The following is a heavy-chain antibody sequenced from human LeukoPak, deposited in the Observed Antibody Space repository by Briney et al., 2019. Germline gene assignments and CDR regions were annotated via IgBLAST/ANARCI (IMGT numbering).Heavy chain of an antibody. CDR1: GGSISSYY. Sequence: SETLSLTCTVSGGSISSYYWSWIRQPPGKGLEWIGYIYYSGTTNYNPSLRSRVTILVDTSKNQFSLNLSSVTAADTAVYYCARRGIAAAGYDYWGQGTLVTVSS. J-gene: IGHJ4*02. CDR3: ARRGIAAAGYDY. CDR2: IYYSGTT. V-gene: IGHV4-59*08. D-gene: IGHD6-13*01.